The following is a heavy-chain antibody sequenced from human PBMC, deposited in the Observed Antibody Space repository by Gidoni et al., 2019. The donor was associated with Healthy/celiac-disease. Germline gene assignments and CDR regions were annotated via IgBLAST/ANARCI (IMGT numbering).Heavy chain of an antibody. J-gene: IGHJ6*02. Sequence: EVQLVESGGGLVQPGGSLRLTCAASGFTFRSHSMNWVRQAPGKGLEWVSYISSSSSTIYYADSVKGRFTISRDNAKNSLYLQMNSLRDEDTAVYYCARDGSGYSSGWYSDYYYYGMDVWGQGTTVTVSS. CDR1: GFTFRSHS. V-gene: IGHV3-48*02. CDR2: ISSSSSTI. CDR3: ARDGSGYSSGWYSDYYYYGMDV. D-gene: IGHD6-19*01.